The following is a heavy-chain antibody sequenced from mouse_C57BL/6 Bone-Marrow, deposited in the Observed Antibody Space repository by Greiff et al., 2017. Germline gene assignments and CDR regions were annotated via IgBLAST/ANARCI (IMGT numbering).Heavy chain of an antibody. J-gene: IGHJ1*03. Sequence: VQLQQSVAELVRPGASVKLSCTASGFNIKNNYMHWVKQRPEQGLEWIGRIDPANGNTKYAPKFQGKATITADTSSNTAYLQLSSLTSEDTAIYYCARRGIRYLYFDFWGTGTTVTVSS. V-gene: IGHV14-3*01. CDR1: GFNIKNNY. D-gene: IGHD5-2*01. CDR2: IDPANGNT. CDR3: ARRGIRYLYFDF.